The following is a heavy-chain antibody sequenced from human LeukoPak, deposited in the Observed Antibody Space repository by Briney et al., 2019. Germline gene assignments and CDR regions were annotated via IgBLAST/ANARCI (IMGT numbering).Heavy chain of an antibody. J-gene: IGHJ4*02. CDR1: GFTITNAW. V-gene: IGHV3-15*01. CDR3: TRVLSGYYYDFDY. Sequence: PGGSLRLSCAASGFTITNAWMTGVRQAPGKGLEWVGRIKTKTDGGTTDYAAPVKGRFTISRDDSKNTLYLQMNSLKTEDTAVYYCTRVLSGYYYDFDYWGQGTLVTVSS. CDR2: IKTKTDGGTT. D-gene: IGHD3-22*01.